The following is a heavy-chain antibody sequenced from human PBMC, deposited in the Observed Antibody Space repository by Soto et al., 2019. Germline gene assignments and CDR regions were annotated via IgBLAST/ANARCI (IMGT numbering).Heavy chain of an antibody. D-gene: IGHD3-22*01. CDR3: AREIGTYYYDSSGYYYIDY. V-gene: IGHV4-31*03. CDR2: IYYSGST. Sequence: QVQLQESGPGLVKPSQTLSLTCTVSGGSISSGGYYWSWIRQHPGKGLEWIGYIYYSGSTYYNPSLKSRVTISVDTSKNQFSLKLSSVTAADTAVYYCAREIGTYYYDSSGYYYIDYWGQGTLVTVSS. J-gene: IGHJ4*02. CDR1: GGSISSGGYY.